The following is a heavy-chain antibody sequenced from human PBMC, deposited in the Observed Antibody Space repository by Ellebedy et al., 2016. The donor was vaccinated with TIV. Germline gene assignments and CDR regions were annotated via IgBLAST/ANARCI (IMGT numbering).Heavy chain of an antibody. CDR2: ISAYNGNT. V-gene: IGHV1-18*01. CDR3: ARDWSLYSSSFGWFDP. D-gene: IGHD6-13*01. CDR1: GYTFTSYG. Sequence: AASVKVSCKASGYTFTSYGISWVRQAPGQGLEWMGWISAYNGNTNYAQKLQGRVTMTTDTSTSTAYMELRSLRSDDTAVYYCARDWSLYSSSFGWFDPWGQGTLVTVSS. J-gene: IGHJ5*02.